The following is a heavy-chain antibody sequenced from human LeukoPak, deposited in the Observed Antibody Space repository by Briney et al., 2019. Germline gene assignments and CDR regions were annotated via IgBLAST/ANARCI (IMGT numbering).Heavy chain of an antibody. J-gene: IGHJ4*02. V-gene: IGHV1-46*01. CDR3: ARDWDVWGSYRYFDY. CDR2: FNPSGGST. CDR1: GYTFTSYY. Sequence: ASVKVSCKASGYTFTSYYMHWVRQAPGQGLEWMGIFNPSGGSTSYAQKFQGRVTMTRDTSTSTVYMELSSLRSEDTAVYYCARDWDVWGSYRYFDYWGQGTLVTVSS. D-gene: IGHD3-16*02.